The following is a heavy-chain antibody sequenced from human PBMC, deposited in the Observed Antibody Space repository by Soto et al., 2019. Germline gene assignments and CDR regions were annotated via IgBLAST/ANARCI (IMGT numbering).Heavy chain of an antibody. V-gene: IGHV4-59*01. D-gene: IGHD6-19*01. J-gene: IGHJ4*02. CDR3: ARVSTSSGWYFDY. CDR2: IYYSGST. Sequence: SETLSLTCTVSGGSISSYYWSWIRQPPGKGLEWIGYIYYSGSTNYNPSLKSRVTISLDTSKNQFSLKLSSVTAADTAVYYCARVSTSSGWYFDYWGQGTLVTVSS. CDR1: GGSISSYY.